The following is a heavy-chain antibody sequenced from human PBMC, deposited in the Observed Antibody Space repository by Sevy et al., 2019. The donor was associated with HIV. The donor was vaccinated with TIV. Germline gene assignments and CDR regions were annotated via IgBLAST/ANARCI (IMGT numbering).Heavy chain of an antibody. Sequence: SGPTLVNPTETLTLTCTVFGFSLSNARMGVSWIRQPPGKALEWLAHIFSNDEKSYSTSLKSRLTISKDTSKSQVVLTMTNMDPVDTATYYCARMTWQQLVLWYFDLWGRGTLVTVSS. D-gene: IGHD6-13*01. V-gene: IGHV2-26*01. CDR1: GFSLSNARMG. CDR3: ARMTWQQLVLWYFDL. J-gene: IGHJ2*01. CDR2: IFSNDEK.